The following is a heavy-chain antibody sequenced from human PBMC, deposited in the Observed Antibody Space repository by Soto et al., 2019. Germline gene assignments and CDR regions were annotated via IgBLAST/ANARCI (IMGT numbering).Heavy chain of an antibody. V-gene: IGHV3-9*01. J-gene: IGHJ5*02. CDR3: AKDPSGWSHSGWFDP. Sequence: PGGSLRLSCAASGFTFDDYAMHWVRQAPGKGLEWVSGISWNSGSIGYADSVKGRFTISRDNAKNSLYLQMNSLRAEDTALYYCAKDPSGWSHSGWFDPCGKGTLVTVSS. CDR1: GFTFDDYA. CDR2: ISWNSGSI. D-gene: IGHD6-19*01.